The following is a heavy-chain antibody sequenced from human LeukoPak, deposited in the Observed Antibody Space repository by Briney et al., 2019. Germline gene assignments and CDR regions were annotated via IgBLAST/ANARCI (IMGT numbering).Heavy chain of an antibody. J-gene: IGHJ6*02. CDR3: ARVIGSYSNYYSGMEV. CDR1: GYTFTSYG. Sequence: ASVKVSCKASGYTFTSYGISWVRQAPGQGLEWMGWISAYNGNTNYAQKLQGRVTMTTDTSTSTAYMELRSLRSDDTAVYYCARVIGSYSNYYSGMEVWAKGPRSPSP. CDR2: ISAYNGNT. V-gene: IGHV1-18*01. D-gene: IGHD3-10*01.